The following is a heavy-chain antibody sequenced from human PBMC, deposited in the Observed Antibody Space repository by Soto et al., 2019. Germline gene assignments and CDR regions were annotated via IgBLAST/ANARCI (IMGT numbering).Heavy chain of an antibody. CDR2: ISSNSAYI. V-gene: IGHV3-21*01. Sequence: KPGGSLRLPCAASGFTFRSFTMNWVRQAPGKGLEWVSTISSNSAYIYYTDALRGRFTISRDNAKNSLHLQMNSLRAEDTAVYYCTRDASRGSSARGWFDPWGPGTLVTVSS. CDR3: TRDASRGSSARGWFDP. D-gene: IGHD6-13*01. J-gene: IGHJ5*02. CDR1: GFTFRSFT.